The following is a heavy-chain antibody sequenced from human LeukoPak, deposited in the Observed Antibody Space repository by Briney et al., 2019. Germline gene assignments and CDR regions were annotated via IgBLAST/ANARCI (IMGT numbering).Heavy chain of an antibody. J-gene: IGHJ4*02. CDR3: VKGPRPDITVAHTVEN. V-gene: IGHV3-23*01. CDR1: GFIFSNYA. Sequence: GGSLRLSCAASGFIFSNYAMSWVRQVPGRGLEWVSTISSRGDGTYVADSVKGRFTISRDNSKNSLYLQMNTVRAEDTAVYYCVKGPRPDITVAHTVENWGQGTLVTVSS. D-gene: IGHD6-19*01. CDR2: ISSRGDGT.